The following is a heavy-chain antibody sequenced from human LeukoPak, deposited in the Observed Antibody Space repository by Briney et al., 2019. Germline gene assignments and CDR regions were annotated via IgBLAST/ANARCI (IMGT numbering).Heavy chain of an antibody. CDR3: ARTTDNFWSGYLEPRDYYYMDA. V-gene: IGHV4-59*11. Sequence: SETLSLTCTVSGGSISSHYWSWIRQPPGKGLEWIGYIYYSGSTNYNPSLKSRVTISVDTSKNQFSLKLSSVTAADTAVYYCARTTDNFWSGYLEPRDYYYMDAWGKGTTVTVSS. D-gene: IGHD3-3*01. CDR2: IYYSGST. CDR1: GGSISSHY. J-gene: IGHJ6*03.